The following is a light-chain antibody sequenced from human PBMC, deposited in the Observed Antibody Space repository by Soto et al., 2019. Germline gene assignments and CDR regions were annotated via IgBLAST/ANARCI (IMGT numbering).Light chain of an antibody. CDR2: KVS. V-gene: IGKV2-30*02. CDR1: QSLVHSNGNTY. CDR3: MQGTHWPPT. J-gene: IGKJ1*01. Sequence: DVVMTQSPLSLPVTLGQPASISCRSSQSLVHSNGNTYLNWLQQRPGQSPRRLIYKVSNRDSGVPDRFTGSGSGTEFTLKISRVEAEDVGVYYCMQGTHWPPTFDQGTKVEIK.